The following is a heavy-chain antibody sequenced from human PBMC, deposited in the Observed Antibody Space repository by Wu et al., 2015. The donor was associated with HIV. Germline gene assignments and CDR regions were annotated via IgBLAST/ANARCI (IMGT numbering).Heavy chain of an antibody. CDR2: MNPNRGDA. CDR3: AIGTRGYSAFDV. D-gene: IGHD3-22*01. V-gene: IGHV1-8*01. CDR1: GYKFTSYD. Sequence: QVQLVQFGAEVKKPGASVKVSCKASGYKFTSYDINWVRQATGQGLEWMGWMNPNRGDAGYAQKFQGRVSLTRNTSTHTAYMELSTLRSEDTAIYYCAIGTRGYSAFDVWGQGTKVTVSS. J-gene: IGHJ3*01.